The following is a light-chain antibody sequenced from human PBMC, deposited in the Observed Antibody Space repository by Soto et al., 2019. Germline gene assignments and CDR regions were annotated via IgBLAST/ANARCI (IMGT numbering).Light chain of an antibody. Sequence: QSALTQPRSVSGSPGQSVTISCTGTNSDVGTYNYVSWYQQHPGKAPKLIIYDVTKRPSGVPDRFSGSKSGNTASLIISGLQAAGEAECYCCCCSYAGSSSFRVLFGGGTKLTVL. CDR1: NSDVGTYNY. CDR2: DVT. J-gene: IGLJ2*01. CDR3: CSYAGSSSFRVL. V-gene: IGLV2-11*01.